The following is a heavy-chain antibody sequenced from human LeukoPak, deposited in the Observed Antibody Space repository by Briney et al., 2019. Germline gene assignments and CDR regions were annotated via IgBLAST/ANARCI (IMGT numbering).Heavy chain of an antibody. CDR2: IRYDGSNK. CDR1: GFTFSSYG. CDR3: AKDRVVVRGAAFDY. V-gene: IGHV3-30*02. J-gene: IGHJ4*02. D-gene: IGHD3-10*01. Sequence: QAGGSLRLSCAASGFTFSSYGMHWVRQAPGKGLEWVAFIRYDGSNKYYADSVKGRFTISRDNSKNTLYLQMNSLRVEDTAVYYCAKDRVVVRGAAFDYWGQGTLVTVSS.